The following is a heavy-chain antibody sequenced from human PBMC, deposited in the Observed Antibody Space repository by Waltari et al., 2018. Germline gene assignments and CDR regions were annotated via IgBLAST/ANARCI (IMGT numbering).Heavy chain of an antibody. J-gene: IGHJ2*01. CDR3: AREAPGYFDL. Sequence: EVQLEESGGGLIQPGGSLRLSCAASGFTVSSNYMSWVRQAPGKGREWVSGSYSGGSIYYADSVKGRFTISRGNSKNTVYLQMNSLRVEDTAVYYCAREAPGYFDLWGRGTLVTVSS. V-gene: IGHV3-53*01. CDR2: SYSGGSI. CDR1: GFTVSSNY.